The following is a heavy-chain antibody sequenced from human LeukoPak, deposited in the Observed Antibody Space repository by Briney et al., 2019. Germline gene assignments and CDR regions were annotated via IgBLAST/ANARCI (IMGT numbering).Heavy chain of an antibody. Sequence: PGGSLRLSCAASGFTFSDYYMSWIRQAPGKGLEWVSYISSSGSTIYYGDSVKGRFTISRDNAKNSLYLQMNSLRAEDTAVYYCARDPCSGGNRYFDYWGQGTLVTASS. CDR3: ARDPCSGGNRYFDY. CDR1: GFTFSDYY. CDR2: ISSSGSTI. D-gene: IGHD2-15*01. J-gene: IGHJ4*02. V-gene: IGHV3-11*04.